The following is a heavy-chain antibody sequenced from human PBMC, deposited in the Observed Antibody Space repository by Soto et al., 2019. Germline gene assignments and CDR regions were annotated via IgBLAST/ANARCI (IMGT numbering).Heavy chain of an antibody. CDR3: ARSLRGSSWYVADY. V-gene: IGHV3-30*03. D-gene: IGHD6-13*01. CDR1: GFTFNNFG. CDR2: IAHNGSWQ. J-gene: IGHJ4*02. Sequence: QAQLVESGGGVVQPGRSLRLSCAASGFTFNNFGMQWVRQAPGKGLEWVAVIAHNGSWQYYADSVKGRLTISRDNSKDTLFLQMNSLRAEDTAVYYCARSLRGSSWYVADYWGQGTLVTVSS.